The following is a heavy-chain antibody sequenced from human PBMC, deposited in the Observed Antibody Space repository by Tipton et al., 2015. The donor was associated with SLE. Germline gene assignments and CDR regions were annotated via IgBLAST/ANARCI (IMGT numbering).Heavy chain of an antibody. D-gene: IGHD1-26*01. J-gene: IGHJ6*03. CDR1: GGSISGYY. V-gene: IGHV4-34*01. CDR2: INHSGST. CDR3: ARSGSYPYYYYYMDV. Sequence: TLSLTCTVSGGSISGYYWSWIRQPPGEGLEWIGEINHSGSTNYNPSLKSRVTISVDTSKNQFSLKLSSVTAADTAVYYCARSGSYPYYYYYMDVWGKGTTVTVSS.